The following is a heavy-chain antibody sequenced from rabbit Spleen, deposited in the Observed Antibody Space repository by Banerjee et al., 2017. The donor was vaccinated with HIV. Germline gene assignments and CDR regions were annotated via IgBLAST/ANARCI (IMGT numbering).Heavy chain of an antibody. CDR2: IVGSSSGFT. CDR1: GFSFSSSDY. CDR3: ARDTGSSFSSYGMDL. V-gene: IGHV1S40*01. Sequence: QSLEESGGDLAKPGASLTLTCTASGFSFSSSDYMSWFRRAPGKGLEWISGIVGSSSGFTYSATWEKGRFTCSKTSSPTVTLQMTSLTVADTATYFCARDTGSSFSSYGMDLWGQGTLVTVS. D-gene: IGHD8-1*01. J-gene: IGHJ6*01.